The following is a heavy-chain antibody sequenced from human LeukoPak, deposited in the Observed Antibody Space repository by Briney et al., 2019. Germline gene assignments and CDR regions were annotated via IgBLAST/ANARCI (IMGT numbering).Heavy chain of an antibody. Sequence: SETLSLTCTVSGYSISSGYYWGWIRQPPVKGLEWIGSIYHSGSTYYNPSLKSRVTISVDTSKNQFSLKLSSVTAADTAVYYCARYYYDSSGYYGGSAFDIWGQGTMVTVSS. CDR3: ARYYYDSSGYYGGSAFDI. CDR2: IYHSGST. D-gene: IGHD3-22*01. CDR1: GYSISSGYY. V-gene: IGHV4-38-2*02. J-gene: IGHJ3*02.